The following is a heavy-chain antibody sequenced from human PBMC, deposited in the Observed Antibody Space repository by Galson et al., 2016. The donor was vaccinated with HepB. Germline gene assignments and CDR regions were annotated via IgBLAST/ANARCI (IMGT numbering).Heavy chain of an antibody. Sequence: ETLSLTCTVSAGSISSSTHYWGWIRQPPGKGLEWIGSIYYSGTAYYKPSLESRVSISVDTSKNHFSLKLNSVTAADTAVYYCARHFWSGYYRGPFDYWGQGTLVTVSS. CDR2: IYYSGTA. CDR3: ARHFWSGYYRGPFDY. CDR1: AGSISSSTHY. V-gene: IGHV4-39*01. D-gene: IGHD3-3*01. J-gene: IGHJ4*02.